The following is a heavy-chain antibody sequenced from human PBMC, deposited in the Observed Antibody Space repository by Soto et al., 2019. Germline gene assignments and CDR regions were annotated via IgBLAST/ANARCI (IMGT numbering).Heavy chain of an antibody. CDR1: GYTFTSYG. V-gene: IGHV1-18*04. CDR2: ISAYNGNT. D-gene: IGHD2-21*02. J-gene: IGHJ6*02. CDR3: AVPELTSPAYCGGDCSSLGGYYGMDV. Sequence: ASVKVSCKASGYTFTSYGISWVRQAPGQGLEWMGWISAYNGNTNYAQKLQGRVTMTTDTSTSTAYMELRSLRSDDTAVYYCAVPELTSPAYCGGDCSSLGGYYGMDVWGQGTTVTSP.